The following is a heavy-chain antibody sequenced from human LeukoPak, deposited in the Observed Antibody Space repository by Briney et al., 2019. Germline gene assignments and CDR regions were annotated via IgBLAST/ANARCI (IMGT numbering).Heavy chain of an antibody. Sequence: SETPSLTCAVYGGSFSGYYWSWIRQPPGKGLEWIGEINHSGSTYYNPSLKSRVTISVDTSKNQFSLKLSSVTAADTAVYYCAVTYYDFWSGYFSFDYWGQGTLVTVSS. CDR3: AVTYYDFWSGYFSFDY. CDR1: GGSFSGYY. V-gene: IGHV4-34*01. J-gene: IGHJ4*02. CDR2: INHSGST. D-gene: IGHD3-3*01.